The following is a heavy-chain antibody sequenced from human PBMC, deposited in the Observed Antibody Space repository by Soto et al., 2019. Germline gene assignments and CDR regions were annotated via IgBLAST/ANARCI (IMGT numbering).Heavy chain of an antibody. Sequence: TLSLTCAVSGGSISSGGYSWSWIRQPPGKGLEWIGYIYHSGSTYYNPSLKSRVTISVDRSKNQFSLKLSSVTAADTAVYYCAKDLYYDSSGYFDPWGQGTLVTVSS. V-gene: IGHV4-30-2*01. J-gene: IGHJ5*02. D-gene: IGHD3-22*01. CDR2: IYHSGST. CDR1: GGSISSGGYS. CDR3: AKDLYYDSSGYFDP.